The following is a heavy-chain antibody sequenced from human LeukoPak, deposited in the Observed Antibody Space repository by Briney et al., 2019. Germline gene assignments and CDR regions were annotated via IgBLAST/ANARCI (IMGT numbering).Heavy chain of an antibody. D-gene: IGHD3-10*01. CDR3: AKGRLQEGTVFRGVVTPVDY. V-gene: IGHV3-23*01. Sequence: GRSLRLSCAASGFTFINFAMNWVRRPPGKGLEWVSTISGSGDGTYYADSVKGRFTISRDNSKNTLLLQMSSLSADDTALYYCAKGRLQEGTVFRGVVTPVDYWGQGTLVTVTS. CDR2: ISGSGDGT. CDR1: GFTFINFA. J-gene: IGHJ4*02.